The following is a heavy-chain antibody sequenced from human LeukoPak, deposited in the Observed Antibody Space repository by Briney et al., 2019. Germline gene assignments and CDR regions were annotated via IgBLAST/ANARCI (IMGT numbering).Heavy chain of an antibody. CDR2: IYHSGST. D-gene: IGHD6-13*01. CDR1: GGSISSSNW. Sequence: KPSGTLCLTCAVSGGSISSSNWWSWVRQPPGKGLEWIGEIYHSGSTNYNPSLKSRVTISVDKSKNQFSLKLSSVTAADTAVYYCARHVRRQQLPSNWFDPWGQGTLVTVSS. J-gene: IGHJ5*02. CDR3: ARHVRRQQLPSNWFDP. V-gene: IGHV4-4*02.